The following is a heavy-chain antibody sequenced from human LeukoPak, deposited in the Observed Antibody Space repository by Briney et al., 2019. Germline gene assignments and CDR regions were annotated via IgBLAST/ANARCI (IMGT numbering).Heavy chain of an antibody. J-gene: IGHJ4*02. Sequence: GRSLRLSCAASGFTFSSHGMHWVRQAPGKGLEWVAVNSYDGSTKYYADSAKGRFNISRDNSKNTLYLQMNSLRVDDTAVYYCAKDATLFGDQYFDYWGQGTLVIVSS. CDR3: AKDATLFGDQYFDY. CDR2: NSYDGSTK. D-gene: IGHD3-10*01. V-gene: IGHV3-30*18. CDR1: GFTFSSHG.